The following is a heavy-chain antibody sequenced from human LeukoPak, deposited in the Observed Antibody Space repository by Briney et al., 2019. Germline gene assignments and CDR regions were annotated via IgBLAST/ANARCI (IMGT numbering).Heavy chain of an antibody. J-gene: IGHJ6*03. V-gene: IGHV4-39*07. D-gene: IGHD2/OR15-2a*01. CDR1: GGSISSSSYY. CDR3: ARDTSPMDV. Sequence: SETLSLTCTVSGGSISSSSYYWGWIRQPPGKGLEWIGSIYCSGSTYYNPSLKSRVTISVDTSKNQFSLKLSSVTAADTAVYYCARDTSPMDVWGKGTTVTVSS. CDR2: IYCSGST.